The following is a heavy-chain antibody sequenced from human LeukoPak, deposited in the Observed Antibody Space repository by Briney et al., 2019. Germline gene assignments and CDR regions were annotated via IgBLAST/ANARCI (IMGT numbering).Heavy chain of an antibody. V-gene: IGHV3-30-3*01. J-gene: IGHJ4*02. CDR2: ISYDGSNK. Sequence: GGSLRLSCAASGFTFSSYAMHWVRQAPGKGLEWVAVISYDGSNKYYADSVKGRFTISRDNSKNTLYLQMNSLRAEDTAVYYCARDFGGGYLWDYWGQGTLVTVSS. D-gene: IGHD5-12*01. CDR1: GFTFSSYA. CDR3: ARDFGGGYLWDY.